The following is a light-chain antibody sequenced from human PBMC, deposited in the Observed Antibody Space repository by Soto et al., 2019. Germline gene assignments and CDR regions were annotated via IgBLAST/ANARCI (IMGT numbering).Light chain of an antibody. CDR2: EGI. Sequence: QSVLTQPASVSGSPGQSITISCTGTSSDVGSYNLVSWYQQHPGKAPKLMIYEGIKRPSGVSNRFSGSKSGNTASLTISGLQAEDEADYYCCSYAGSITWVFGGGTKLTVL. J-gene: IGLJ3*02. CDR1: SSDVGSYNL. V-gene: IGLV2-23*01. CDR3: CSYAGSITWV.